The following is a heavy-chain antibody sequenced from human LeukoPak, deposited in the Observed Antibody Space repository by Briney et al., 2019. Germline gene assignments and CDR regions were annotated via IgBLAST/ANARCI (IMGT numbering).Heavy chain of an antibody. V-gene: IGHV6-1*01. Sequence: SQTLSLTCAISGDSVSSNSAAWNWIRQSPSRGLEWLGRTYYTSKWYNDYAVSVKGRIAINPDTSKNQFFLQLNSVTPEDTAVYYCARASRVGIRGFDYWGQGTLVTVSS. CDR3: ARASRVGIRGFDY. CDR1: GDSVSSNSAA. D-gene: IGHD5-24*01. J-gene: IGHJ4*02. CDR2: TYYTSKWYN.